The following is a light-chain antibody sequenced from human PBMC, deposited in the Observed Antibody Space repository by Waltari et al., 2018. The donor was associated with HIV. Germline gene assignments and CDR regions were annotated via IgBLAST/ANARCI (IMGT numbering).Light chain of an antibody. CDR2: WAS. Sequence: DIVMTQSPDSLAVALGARATVTCTSSRTVLYNRNYLAWYQQKPGQAPKVLIYWASTRAFGVPDRFSCSGSGTDFSLTISRVQADDVAIYYCQQYYTLRSTFGGGTKIEI. CDR3: QQYYTLRST. CDR1: RTVLYNRNY. J-gene: IGKJ4*01. V-gene: IGKV4-1*01.